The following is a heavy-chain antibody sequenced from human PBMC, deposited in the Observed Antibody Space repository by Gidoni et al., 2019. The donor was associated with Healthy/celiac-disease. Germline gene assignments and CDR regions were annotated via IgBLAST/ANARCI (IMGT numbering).Heavy chain of an antibody. Sequence: APGKGLEWVAVISYDGSNKYYADSVKGRFTISRDNSKNTLYLQMNSLRAEDTAVYYCARQIGIAAAGYYYYGMDVWGQGTTVTVSS. D-gene: IGHD6-13*01. J-gene: IGHJ6*02. CDR3: ARQIGIAAAGYYYYGMDV. V-gene: IGHV3-30-3*01. CDR2: ISYDGSNK.